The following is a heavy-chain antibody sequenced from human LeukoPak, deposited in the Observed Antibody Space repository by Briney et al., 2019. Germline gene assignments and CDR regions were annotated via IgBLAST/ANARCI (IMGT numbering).Heavy chain of an antibody. D-gene: IGHD2-21*02. CDR2: IYYSGST. Sequence: SETLSLTCTVSGGSISSYYWSWIRQPPGKGLEWIGYIYYSGSTNYNPSLKSRVTISVDTSKNQFSLKLSSVTAADTAVYYCARAQYCGGDCYSFDYWGQGTLVTVSS. J-gene: IGHJ4*02. CDR1: GGSISSYY. CDR3: ARAQYCGGDCYSFDY. V-gene: IGHV4-59*01.